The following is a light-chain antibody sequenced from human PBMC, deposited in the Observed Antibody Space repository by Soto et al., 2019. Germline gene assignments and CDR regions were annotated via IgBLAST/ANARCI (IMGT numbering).Light chain of an antibody. CDR3: GSWDSSLSAYV. V-gene: IGLV1-51*01. J-gene: IGLJ1*01. CDR2: DDN. CDR1: SSNIGGNS. Sequence: QSVLTQPPSVSAAPGQKVTISCSGSSSNIGGNSVSWYRQLPGTAPKLLIYDDNKRPSGIPDRFSGSKSGTSATLGITGFQTGDEADYYCGSWDSSLSAYVFGTRTKVTVL.